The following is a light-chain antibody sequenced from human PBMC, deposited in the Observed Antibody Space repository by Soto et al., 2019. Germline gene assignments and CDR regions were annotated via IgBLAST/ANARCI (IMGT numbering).Light chain of an antibody. J-gene: IGLJ1*01. Sequence: QSALTQPASVSGSPGQSITISCTGTSSDVGGYNYVSWYQQHPGKAPKLMIYDVSNRPSGVSNRFSGSKSGNTASLTISWLQAEDEADYFFSSYTSSSTSYVFGTGTKLTVL. CDR2: DVS. CDR1: SSDVGGYNY. V-gene: IGLV2-14*01. CDR3: SSYTSSSTSYV.